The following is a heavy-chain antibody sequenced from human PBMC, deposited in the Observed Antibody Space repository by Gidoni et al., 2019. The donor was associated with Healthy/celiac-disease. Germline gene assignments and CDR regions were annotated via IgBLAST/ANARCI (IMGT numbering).Heavy chain of an antibody. J-gene: IGHJ6*02. V-gene: IGHV3-23*01. CDR3: AGGYGDYYYYGMDV. CDR2: FRGSGGST. Sequence: EVQLLESAGGLVQPGWSLRLSCAASVCTFSSYAMSWVRQAPGKGLEWVSAFRGSGGSTSYADSVKGRFTISRDNSNNTLYLQMNSLRAEDTAVYYCAGGYGDYYYYGMDVWGQGTTVTVSS. D-gene: IGHD3-10*01. CDR1: VCTFSSYA.